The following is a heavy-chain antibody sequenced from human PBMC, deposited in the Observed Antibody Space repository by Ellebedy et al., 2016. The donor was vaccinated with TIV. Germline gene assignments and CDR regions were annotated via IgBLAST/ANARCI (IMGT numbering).Heavy chain of an antibody. CDR3: ARATTATTFWDY. J-gene: IGHJ4*02. CDR2: LYSGGTT. D-gene: IGHD4-17*01. CDR1: GFTVSNNY. Sequence: PGGSLRLSCAASGFTVSNNYMSWVRQAPGKGLEWVSALYSGGTTYYAESVKGRFTISSDSSKNTLSLQMNSLRAEDTAVYYCARATTATTFWDYWGQGTLVTVSS. V-gene: IGHV3-66*01.